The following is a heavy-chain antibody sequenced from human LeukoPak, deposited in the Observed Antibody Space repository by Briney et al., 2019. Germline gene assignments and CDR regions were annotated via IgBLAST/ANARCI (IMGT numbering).Heavy chain of an antibody. CDR3: AKDRHGDYTSDY. Sequence: PGGSLRLSCAASGFIFGSYGMHWVRQAPGKGLERVAFTPDHGAIRYYTESVKGRFTISRDNSKSTLYLQMNSLRIEDTAVYYCAKDRHGDYTSDYWGQGTLVIVSS. V-gene: IGHV3-30*02. J-gene: IGHJ4*02. D-gene: IGHD4-17*01. CDR2: TPDHGAIR. CDR1: GFIFGSYG.